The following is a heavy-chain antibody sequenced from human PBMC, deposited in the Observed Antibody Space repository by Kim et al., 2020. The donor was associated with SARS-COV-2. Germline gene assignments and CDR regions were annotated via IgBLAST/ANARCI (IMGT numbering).Heavy chain of an antibody. D-gene: IGHD3-16*02. J-gene: IGHJ4*02. V-gene: IGHV4-4*07. Sequence: YPSGRTNYNPSLQSRVTMSVDMSKNQCSLKLSSVTAADTAVYYCASALGHWGQGTLVTVSS. CDR2: YPSGRT. CDR3: ASALGH.